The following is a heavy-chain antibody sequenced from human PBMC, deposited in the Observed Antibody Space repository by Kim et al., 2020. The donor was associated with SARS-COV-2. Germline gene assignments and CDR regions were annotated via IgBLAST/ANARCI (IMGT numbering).Heavy chain of an antibody. V-gene: IGHV3-21*01. CDR3: TKDRGCYSSSSCYTQGEYYYYYGMDV. Sequence: PGGSLRLSCAASGFTFSTYTMNWVRQAPGKGLEWVSSISSSNGYIYYADSVKGRFTISRDNAKNSLYLQMNSLRVEDTAVYYCTKDRGCYSSSSCYTQGEYYYYYGMDVWGQGTTVTVSS. CDR1: GFTFSTYT. CDR2: ISSSNGYI. D-gene: IGHD2-2*02. J-gene: IGHJ6*02.